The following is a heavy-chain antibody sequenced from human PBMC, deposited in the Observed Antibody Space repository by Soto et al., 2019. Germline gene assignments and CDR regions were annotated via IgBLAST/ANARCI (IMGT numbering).Heavy chain of an antibody. J-gene: IGHJ6*02. D-gene: IGHD2-2*01. V-gene: IGHV1-18*01. CDR1: GYTFSSYG. CDR3: ASTQGYGYCSSASCRTGMDV. Sequence: QVQLVQSGAEVTKPGASVKVSCKASGYTFSSYGVTWVRQAPGQGLEWMGWISVYSGDTNYAQNLQGRVTMTTDTSTTTSYTDLRSLTFDDTAVYYCASTQGYGYCSSASCRTGMDVWGQGTTVTVSS. CDR2: ISVYSGDT.